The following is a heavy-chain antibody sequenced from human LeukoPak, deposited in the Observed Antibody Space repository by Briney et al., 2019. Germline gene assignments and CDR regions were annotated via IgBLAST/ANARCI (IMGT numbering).Heavy chain of an antibody. D-gene: IGHD3-22*01. CDR2: IRGSGGST. CDR3: ARVGDYYDSSGYYPTDAFDI. Sequence: GGSLRLSCAASGFTFSSYAMSWVRQAPGKGLEWVSAIRGSGGSTYYADAVKGRFTISRDNSKNTLYLQMNSLRAEDTAVYYCARVGDYYDSSGYYPTDAFDIWGQGTMVTVSS. V-gene: IGHV3-23*01. J-gene: IGHJ3*02. CDR1: GFTFSSYA.